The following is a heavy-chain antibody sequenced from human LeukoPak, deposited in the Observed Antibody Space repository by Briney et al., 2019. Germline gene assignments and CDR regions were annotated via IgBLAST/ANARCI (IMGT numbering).Heavy chain of an antibody. D-gene: IGHD2-2*01. J-gene: IGHJ4*02. V-gene: IGHV3-33*01. CDR2: IWYDGSNK. Sequence: GGSLRLSCAASGFTFSSYGMHWVRQAPGKGLEWVAVIWYDGSNKYYADSVEGRFTISRDNSKNTLYLQMNSLRAEDTAVYYCARGPLHCSSTSCRGDYFDYWGQGTLVTVSS. CDR3: ARGPLHCSSTSCRGDYFDY. CDR1: GFTFSSYG.